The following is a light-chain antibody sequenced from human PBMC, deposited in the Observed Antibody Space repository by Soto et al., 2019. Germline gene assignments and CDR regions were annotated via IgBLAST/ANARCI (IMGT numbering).Light chain of an antibody. V-gene: IGKV3-20*01. J-gene: IGKJ1*01. CDR2: AVS. CDR3: QQYDTSWT. Sequence: EIELKQSPGTMSLSPGDRAALSCRASQSVRRSQLAWYQQRPGQAPSLLMYAVSTRANGIPDRFSGSGSGTDFTLTISRLEPEDFAVYYCQQYDTSWTFGQGTKVEIK. CDR1: QSVRRSQ.